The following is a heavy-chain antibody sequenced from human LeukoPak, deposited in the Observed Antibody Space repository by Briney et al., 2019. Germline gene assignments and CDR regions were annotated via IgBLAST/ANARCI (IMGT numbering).Heavy chain of an antibody. Sequence: SETLSLTCAVYGGSFSGYYWSWIRQPPGKGLEWIGEINHSGSTNYNPSLKSRVTISVDTSKNQFSLKLSSVTAADTAVYYCARGVTMVRGGGWFDPWGQGTLVTVSS. CDR2: INHSGST. CDR1: GGSFSGYY. J-gene: IGHJ5*02. D-gene: IGHD3-10*01. V-gene: IGHV4-34*01. CDR3: ARGVTMVRGGGWFDP.